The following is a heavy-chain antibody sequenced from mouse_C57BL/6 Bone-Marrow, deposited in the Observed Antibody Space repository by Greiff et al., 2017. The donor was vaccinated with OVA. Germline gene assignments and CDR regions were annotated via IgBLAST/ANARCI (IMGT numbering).Heavy chain of an antibody. V-gene: IGHV1-81*01. J-gene: IGHJ2*01. CDR1: GYTFTSYG. CDR3: ARGYYYGSFGY. Sequence: QVQLKESGAELARPGASVKLSCKASGYTFTSYGISWVKQRTGQGLEWIGEIYPRSGNTYYNEKFKGKATLTADKSSSTAYMELRSLTSEDSAVYFCARGYYYGSFGYWGQGTTLTVSS. CDR2: IYPRSGNT. D-gene: IGHD1-1*01.